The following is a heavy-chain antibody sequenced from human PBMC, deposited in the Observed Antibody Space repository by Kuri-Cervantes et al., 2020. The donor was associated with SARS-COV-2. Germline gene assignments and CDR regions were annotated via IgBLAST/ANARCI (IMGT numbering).Heavy chain of an antibody. CDR3: AAYTPRGDY. CDR2: ITTGGDIP. Sequence: GGSLKISCTAPGLTFIKYAMTWIRQSPGKGLESVSGITTGGDIPFYAGSVRGRFTISRDNSKDPVFLQMNTLRADDTGMYYCAAYTPRGDYWGQGTLVTVSS. V-gene: IGHV3-23*01. J-gene: IGHJ4*02. CDR1: GLTFIKYA. D-gene: IGHD2-2*02.